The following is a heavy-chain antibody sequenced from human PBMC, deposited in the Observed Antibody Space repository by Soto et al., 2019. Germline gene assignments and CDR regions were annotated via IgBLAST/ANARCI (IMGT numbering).Heavy chain of an antibody. D-gene: IGHD6-19*01. Sequence: PSETLTLTCTVSGGSISSYYWSWIRQPPGKGLEWIGYIYYSGSTNYNPSLKSRVTISVDTSKNQFSLKLSSVTAADTAVYYCGRQQWLASWGQGTRVTVSS. CDR3: GRQQWLAS. CDR2: IYYSGST. J-gene: IGHJ4*02. CDR1: GGSISSYY. V-gene: IGHV4-59*08.